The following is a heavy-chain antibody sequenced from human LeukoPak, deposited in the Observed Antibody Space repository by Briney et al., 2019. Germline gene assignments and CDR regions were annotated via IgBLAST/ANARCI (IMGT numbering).Heavy chain of an antibody. CDR2: ISYDGSNK. CDR1: GFTFSSYA. CDR3: ARDGGYFDYFDY. Sequence: PGGSLRLSCAASGFTFSSYAMHWVRQAPGKGLEWVAVISYDGSNKYYADSVKGRFTISRDNSKNTLYLQMNSLRAEDTAVYYCARDGGYFDYFDYWGQGTLVTVSS. V-gene: IGHV3-30-3*01. D-gene: IGHD2/OR15-2a*01. J-gene: IGHJ4*02.